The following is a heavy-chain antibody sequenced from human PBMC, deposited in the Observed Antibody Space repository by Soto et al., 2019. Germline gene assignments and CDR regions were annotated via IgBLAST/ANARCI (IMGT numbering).Heavy chain of an antibody. J-gene: IGHJ4*02. CDR1: GFTFSSYW. CDR2: IKGDASSV. D-gene: IGHD3-10*01. Sequence: EVQLVESGGGLVQHGGSLRLSCQASGFTFSSYWMHWVRQAPGKGLVWISRIKGDASSVNYAASVKGRFTISRDNAKNTLYLQMNSLSAEDTALYYCARGASGRFYFDYWGQGTLVTVSS. V-gene: IGHV3-74*01. CDR3: ARGASGRFYFDY.